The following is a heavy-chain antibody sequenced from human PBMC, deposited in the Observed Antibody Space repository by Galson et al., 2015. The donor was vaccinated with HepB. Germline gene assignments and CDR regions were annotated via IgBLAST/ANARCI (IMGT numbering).Heavy chain of an antibody. CDR1: GYTFTSYY. CDR3: ARTETFTNYADY. J-gene: IGHJ4*02. V-gene: IGHV1-18*04. CDR2: ISAFNGNT. Sequence: GYTFTSYYMHWVRQAPGQGLEWMGWISAFNGNTHYAQNVQDRVAMTTDTSTNTAYMELRSLRSDDTAVYYCARTETFTNYADYWGQGTLVTVSS. D-gene: IGHD2-8*01.